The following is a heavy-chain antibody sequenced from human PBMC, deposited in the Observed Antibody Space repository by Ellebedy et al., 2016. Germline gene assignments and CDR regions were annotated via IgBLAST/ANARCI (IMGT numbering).Heavy chain of an antibody. CDR2: INPNSGGT. D-gene: IGHD5-18*01. CDR1: GYTFTSYY. J-gene: IGHJ4*02. V-gene: IGHV1-2*02. CDR3: ARGLIQLWLSGGPDY. Sequence: ASVKVSXXASGYTFTSYYMHWVRQAPGQGLEWMGWINPNSGGTNYAQKFQGRVTMTRDTSISTAYMELSRLRSDDTAVYYCARGLIQLWLSGGPDYWGQGTLVTVSS.